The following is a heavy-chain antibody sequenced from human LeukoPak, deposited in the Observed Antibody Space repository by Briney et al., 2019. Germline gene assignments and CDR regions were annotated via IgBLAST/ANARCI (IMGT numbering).Heavy chain of an antibody. CDR3: ARVGVLEGAVAAFDY. Sequence: GGSLRLSCAASGFTFSSYWMHWVRQAPGKGLVWVSRIDSDGSDTTYADPVKGRFTISRDNAKNTLYLQMNSLRAEDTAVYYCARVGVLEGAVAAFDYWGQGILVTVSS. CDR1: GFTFSSYW. J-gene: IGHJ4*02. D-gene: IGHD6-13*01. CDR2: IDSDGSDT. V-gene: IGHV3-74*01.